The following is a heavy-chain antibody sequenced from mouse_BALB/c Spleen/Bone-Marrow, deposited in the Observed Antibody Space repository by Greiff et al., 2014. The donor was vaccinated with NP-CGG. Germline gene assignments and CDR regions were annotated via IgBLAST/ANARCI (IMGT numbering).Heavy chain of an antibody. CDR3: ARNYGNYVWFAN. Sequence: VQLQQSGAELMKPGASVKISCKATGYTFSRYWIEWVKQRPGHGLEWIGEILPGSGSTNYNKKFKGKATFTADTSSNTAYVQLSSLTSEDSAVYYCARNYGNYVWFANWGQGTLVTVSA. D-gene: IGHD2-1*01. J-gene: IGHJ3*01. CDR2: ILPGSGST. V-gene: IGHV1-9*01. CDR1: GYTFSRYW.